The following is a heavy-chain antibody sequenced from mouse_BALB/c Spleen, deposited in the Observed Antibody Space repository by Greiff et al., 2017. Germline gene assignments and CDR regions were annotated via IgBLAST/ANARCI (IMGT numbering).Heavy chain of an antibody. Sequence: EVKLVESGGGLVQPGGSRKLSCAASGFTFSSFGMHWVRQAPEKGLEWVAYISSGSSTIYYADTVKGRFTISRDNPKNTLFLQMTSLRSEDTAMYYCARWGLGAMDYWGQGTSVTVSS. D-gene: IGHD4-1*01. CDR3: ARWGLGAMDY. CDR1: GFTFSSFG. V-gene: IGHV5-17*02. J-gene: IGHJ4*01. CDR2: ISSGSSTI.